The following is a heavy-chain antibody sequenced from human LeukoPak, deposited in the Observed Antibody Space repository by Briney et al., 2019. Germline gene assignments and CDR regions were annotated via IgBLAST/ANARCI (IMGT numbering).Heavy chain of an antibody. Sequence: ASVTVSCKASGYTFTSYGISWVRQAPGQGLEWMGWISAYNGNTNYAQKLQGRVTMTTDTSTSTAYMELRSLRSDDTAVYYCAGVGLPAVQGYYFDYWGQGTLVTVSS. CDR3: AGVGLPAVQGYYFDY. CDR1: GYTFTSYG. J-gene: IGHJ4*02. CDR2: ISAYNGNT. D-gene: IGHD1-1*01. V-gene: IGHV1-18*01.